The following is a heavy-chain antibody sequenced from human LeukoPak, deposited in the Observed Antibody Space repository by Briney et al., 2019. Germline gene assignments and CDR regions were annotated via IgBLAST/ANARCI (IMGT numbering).Heavy chain of an antibody. V-gene: IGHV3-23*01. Sequence: GGSLRLSCAASGFTFSSYAMSWVRQAPGTGLEWVSAISGSGGSTYYADSVKGRFTISRDNSENTLYLQMNSLRAEDTAVYYCAKVRTRTMVRGVPPSDYWGQGTLVTVSS. CDR3: AKVRTRTMVRGVPPSDY. D-gene: IGHD3-10*01. CDR1: GFTFSSYA. J-gene: IGHJ4*02. CDR2: ISGSGGST.